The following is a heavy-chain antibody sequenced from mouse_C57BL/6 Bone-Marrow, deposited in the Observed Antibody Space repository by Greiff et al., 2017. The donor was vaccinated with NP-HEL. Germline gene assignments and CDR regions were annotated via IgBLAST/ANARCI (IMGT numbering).Heavy chain of an antibody. CDR3: ARLGGYYFDY. J-gene: IGHJ2*01. Sequence: EVQVVESGGGLVQPGGSLKLSCAASGFTFSDYGMAWVRQAPRKGPEWVAFISNLAYSIYYADTVTGRFTISRENAKNTLYLEMSSLRSEDTAMYYCARLGGYYFDYWGQGTTLTVSS. CDR1: GFTFSDYG. V-gene: IGHV5-15*01. CDR2: ISNLAYSI. D-gene: IGHD1-1*02.